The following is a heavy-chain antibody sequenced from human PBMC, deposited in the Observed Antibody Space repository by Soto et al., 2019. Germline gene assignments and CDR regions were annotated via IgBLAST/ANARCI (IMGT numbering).Heavy chain of an antibody. J-gene: IGHJ6*04. Sequence: SQTLSLTCVISGDSVSSNGACWNWIRKSPSRGLQWLGRIYYRSKWFHDYAASVESRMAINPDTSRNQFSLQLNYVTPEDTAVYYCARVHCSAGTCLDGLEFWGKGNTVNVSA. D-gene: IGHD2-15*01. CDR1: GDSVSSNGAC. CDR3: ARVHCSAGTCLDGLEF. CDR2: IYYRSKWFH. V-gene: IGHV6-1*01.